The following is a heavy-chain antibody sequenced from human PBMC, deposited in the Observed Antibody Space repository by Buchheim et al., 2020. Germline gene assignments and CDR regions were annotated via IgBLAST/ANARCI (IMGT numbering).Heavy chain of an antibody. J-gene: IGHJ6*02. V-gene: IGHV3-30*04. Sequence: QVQLVESGGGVVQPGRSLRLSCAASGFTFSSYAMHWVPQAPGQALEWVAVISYDGSNKYYADSVKGRFTISRDNSKHTPYLQMNSLRAEDAAVYYGARDIGQNGGDYYGMDVWGQGTT. CDR1: GFTFSSYA. CDR3: ARDIGQNGGDYYGMDV. CDR2: ISYDGSNK. D-gene: IGHD1-1*01.